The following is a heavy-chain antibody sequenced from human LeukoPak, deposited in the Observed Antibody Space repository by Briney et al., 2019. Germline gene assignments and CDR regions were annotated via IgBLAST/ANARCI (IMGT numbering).Heavy chain of an antibody. CDR2: IYYSGST. D-gene: IGHD6-19*01. Sequence: PSETLSLTCTVSGGSISSGGYSWSWIRQHPGQGLEWIGYIYYSGSTYYNPSLKSRVTISVDTSKNQFSLKLSSVTAADMAVYYCARGQVAVAGIPPRLLDYWGQGTLVTVSS. CDR3: ARGQVAVAGIPPRLLDY. J-gene: IGHJ4*02. V-gene: IGHV4-31*03. CDR1: GGSISSGGYS.